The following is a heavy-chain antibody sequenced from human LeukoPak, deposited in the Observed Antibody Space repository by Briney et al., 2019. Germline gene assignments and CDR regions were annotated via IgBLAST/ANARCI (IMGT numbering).Heavy chain of an antibody. Sequence: ASVKVSCKASGYTFTGYYIHWVRQAPGQGLEWMGWINPNSGGTNYAQKFQGRVTMTRDTSISTAYMELSRLRSDDTAVYYCARAHSSGWYRGEWEVDPWGQGTLVTVSS. D-gene: IGHD6-19*01. CDR1: GYTFTGYY. J-gene: IGHJ5*02. CDR3: ARAHSSGWYRGEWEVDP. CDR2: INPNSGGT. V-gene: IGHV1-2*02.